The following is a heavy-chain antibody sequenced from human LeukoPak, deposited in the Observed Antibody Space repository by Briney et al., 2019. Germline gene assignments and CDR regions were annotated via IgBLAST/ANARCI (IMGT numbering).Heavy chain of an antibody. V-gene: IGHV3-48*03. CDR2: ISSSGSTI. D-gene: IGHD1-14*01. CDR3: ARVGPWVNPDYYYYYMDV. J-gene: IGHJ6*03. Sequence: GGSLRLSCAASGFTFSSYEMNWVRQAPGEGLEWVSYISSSGSTIYYADSVKGRFTISRDNAKNSLYLQMNSLRAEDTAVYYCARVGPWVNPDYYYYYMDVWGKGTTVTVSS. CDR1: GFTFSSYE.